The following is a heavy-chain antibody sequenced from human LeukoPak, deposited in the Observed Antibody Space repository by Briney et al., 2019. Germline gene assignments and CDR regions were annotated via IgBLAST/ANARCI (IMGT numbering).Heavy chain of an antibody. CDR1: GFTFSTYA. V-gene: IGHV3-23*01. Sequence: GGCLRLSCAASGFTFSTYAMSWVRQAPERGLEWVSSTSNSGAITYYADFVKGRFTTSRDNSKNTLYLQMNSLRDEDTAVYYCARVGVASNTDECGQG. CDR2: TSNSGAIT. J-gene: IGHJ4*02. CDR3: ARVGVASNTDE. D-gene: IGHD2-15*01.